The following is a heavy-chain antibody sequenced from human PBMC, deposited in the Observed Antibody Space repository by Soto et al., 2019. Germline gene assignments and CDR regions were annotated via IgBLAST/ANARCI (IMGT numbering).Heavy chain of an antibody. D-gene: IGHD1-1*01. CDR3: ARLPADDRRNSGASDGTLYYFLYMDV. Sequence: QAHLLHSGGEVRQPGASVTVSCKASGYTFTQYVIVWVRQAPGQGLEWMGWISPANGRTDYGLNFQGALNMTTDASTDTAYIQLRSLRPDDTATYFCARLPADDRRNSGASDGTLYYFLYMDVWGGGTTITVS. CDR1: GYTFTQYV. CDR2: ISPANGRT. J-gene: IGHJ6*03. V-gene: IGHV1-18*01.